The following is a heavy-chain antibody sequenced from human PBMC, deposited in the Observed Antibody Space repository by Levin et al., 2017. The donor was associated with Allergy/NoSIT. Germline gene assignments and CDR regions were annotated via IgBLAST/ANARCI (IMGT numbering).Heavy chain of an antibody. CDR2: INHSGST. J-gene: IGHJ3*02. CDR3: ARDRTGGTAYCGGDCSHDAFDI. CDR1: GGSFSGYY. Sequence: SETLSLTCAVYGGSFSGYYWSWIRQPPGKGLEWIGEINHSGSTNYNPSLKSRVTISVDTSKNQFSLKLSSVTAADTAVYYCARDRTGGTAYCGGDCSHDAFDIWGQGTMVTVSS. V-gene: IGHV4-34*01. D-gene: IGHD2-21*02.